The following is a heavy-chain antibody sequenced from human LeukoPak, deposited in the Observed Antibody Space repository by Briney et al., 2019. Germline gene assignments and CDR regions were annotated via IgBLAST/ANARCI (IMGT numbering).Heavy chain of an antibody. CDR2: IKQDGSEK. D-gene: IGHD3-10*01. CDR3: AREGYYGSGSPPSLYFDY. Sequence: GGSLRLSCAASGFTFSLYWMNWVRRAPGKGLEWVANIKQDGSEKNYVDSVKGRFTISRDNSRSTLYLQMNSLRPEDTAIYYCAREGYYGSGSPPSLYFDYWGQGTLVTVSS. J-gene: IGHJ4*02. V-gene: IGHV3-7*01. CDR1: GFTFSLYW.